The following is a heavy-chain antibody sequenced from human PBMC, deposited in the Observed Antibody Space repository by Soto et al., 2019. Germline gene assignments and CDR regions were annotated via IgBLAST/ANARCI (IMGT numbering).Heavy chain of an antibody. J-gene: IGHJ4*02. CDR1: GYTFTGYA. CDR2: INAGNGNT. Sequence: QVQLVQSGAEEKKPGASVKVSCKASGYTFTGYAMHWVRQAPGQRLEWMGWINAGNGNTKYSQKFQGXVXXXRXXSASAAYMELSSLSSEDTAVYYCARAVAVAADFDYWGQGTLVTVSS. D-gene: IGHD6-19*01. CDR3: ARAVAVAADFDY. V-gene: IGHV1-3*05.